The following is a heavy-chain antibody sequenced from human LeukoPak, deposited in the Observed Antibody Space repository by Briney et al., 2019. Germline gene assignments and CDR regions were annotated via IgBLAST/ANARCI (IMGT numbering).Heavy chain of an antibody. CDR1: GGPISSGSYY. V-gene: IGHV4-61*02. D-gene: IGHD1-26*01. J-gene: IGHJ6*02. CDR2: IYTSGST. Sequence: SETLSLTCTVSGGPISSGSYYWSWIRQPAGKGLEWIGRIYTSGSTNYNPSLNSRVTTSVDTSKNQFSLKLSSVTAADTAVYYCAREKVGRYYYYYGMDVWGQGTTVTVSS. CDR3: AREKVGRYYYYYGMDV.